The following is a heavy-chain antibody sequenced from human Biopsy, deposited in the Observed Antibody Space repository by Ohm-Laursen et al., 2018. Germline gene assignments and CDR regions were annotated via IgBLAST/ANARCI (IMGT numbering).Heavy chain of an antibody. V-gene: IGHV1-2*02. Sequence: ASVKVSCKASGYTFTSQYLHWVRQVPGQGLEWMGWINPHSGTTKFAQEFQGRVTMTRDTSITTAYMELRRLRSDDTAVYFCAKAQDLRGGAEYFQHWGQGALVTVSS. CDR1: GYTFTSQY. J-gene: IGHJ1*01. D-gene: IGHD2-15*01. CDR2: INPHSGTT. CDR3: AKAQDLRGGAEYFQH.